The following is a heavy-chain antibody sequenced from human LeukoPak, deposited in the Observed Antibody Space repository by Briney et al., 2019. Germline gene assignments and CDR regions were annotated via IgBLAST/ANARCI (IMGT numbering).Heavy chain of an antibody. CDR3: AKGGKWDVTPFDY. CDR1: GFTFTSYS. J-gene: IGHJ4*02. CDR2: ISGGGST. Sequence: GGSLRLSCAASGFTFTSYSMNWVRQAPGKGLEWVSTISGGGSTHYADSVKGQFTISRDNSKNTLYLQVNSLRAEDTAVYYCAKGGKWDVTPFDYWGQGTLVTVSS. D-gene: IGHD1-26*01. V-gene: IGHV3-23*01.